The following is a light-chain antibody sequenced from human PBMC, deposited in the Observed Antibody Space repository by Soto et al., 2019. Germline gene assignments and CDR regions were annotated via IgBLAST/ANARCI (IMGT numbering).Light chain of an antibody. CDR3: SSYASSTSYV. V-gene: IGLV2-14*01. J-gene: IGLJ1*01. Sequence: QSVLTQPASVSGSPGHSITISCTGTSSDVGAYNFVSWYQQHPGKAPKLMIYDVSNRPSGVSNRFSGSKSGNTASLTISGLQAEDEADYYCSSYASSTSYVLGTGTKVTV. CDR2: DVS. CDR1: SSDVGAYNF.